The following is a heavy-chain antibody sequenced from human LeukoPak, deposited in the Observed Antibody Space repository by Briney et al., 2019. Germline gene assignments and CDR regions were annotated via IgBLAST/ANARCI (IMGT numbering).Heavy chain of an antibody. V-gene: IGHV4-61*08. CDR1: GGSISSGGYY. D-gene: IGHD5-12*01. CDR2: IYYSGST. J-gene: IGHJ4*02. Sequence: IPSETLSLTCTVSGGSISSGGYYWSWIRQHPGKGLEWIGYIYYSGSTSYNPSLKSRVTISVDTSKNQFSLRLSSVTAADTAVYYCARAQYYSGNIVLDYWGQGTLVTVSS. CDR3: ARAQYYSGNIVLDY.